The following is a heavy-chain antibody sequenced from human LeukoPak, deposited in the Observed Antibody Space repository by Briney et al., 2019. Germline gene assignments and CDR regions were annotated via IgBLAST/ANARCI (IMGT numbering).Heavy chain of an antibody. D-gene: IGHD4-17*01. J-gene: IGHJ3*01. CDR3: ARDLTTVTKGFDL. CDR1: GGSITTHY. V-gene: IGHV4-59*11. Sequence: SETLSLTCSISGGSITTHYWTWIRQPPGKGLEWIGYVLYSGITNYNPSLRGRITISVDTSQNQFSLSLRSVTAADTAVYYCARDLTTVTKGFDLWGQGTMVTVS. CDR2: VLYSGIT.